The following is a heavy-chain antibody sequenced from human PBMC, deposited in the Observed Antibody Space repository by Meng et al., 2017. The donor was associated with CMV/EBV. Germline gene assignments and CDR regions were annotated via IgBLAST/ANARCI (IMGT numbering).Heavy chain of an antibody. J-gene: IGHJ4*02. CDR3: ASQGRAARPGY. CDR1: GFTFSSYE. D-gene: IGHD6-6*01. Sequence: GESLKISCAASGFTFSSYEMNWVRQAPGKGLEWISYISIGGTTRYYADSVMGRFTISRDNAKNSRYLQMNRLRVEDTAVYYCASQGRAARPGYWGQGTLVTVSS. V-gene: IGHV3-48*03. CDR2: ISIGGTTR.